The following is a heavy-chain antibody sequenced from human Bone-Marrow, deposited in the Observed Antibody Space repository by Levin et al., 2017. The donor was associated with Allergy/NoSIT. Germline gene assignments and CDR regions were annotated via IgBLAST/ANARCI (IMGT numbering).Heavy chain of an antibody. V-gene: IGHV1-69*01. D-gene: IGHD2-2*01. CDR1: GGTFSSYA. CDR2: IIPIFGTA. CDR3: ARGHGKGVVVPAARYYYYGMDV. Sequence: PGGSLRLSCKASGGTFSSYAISWVRQAPGHGLEWMGGIIPIFGTANYAQKFQGRVTITADESTSAAYMGLSSLRSEDTAVYYCARGHGKGVVVPAARYYYYGMDVWGQGTTVTVSS. J-gene: IGHJ6*02.